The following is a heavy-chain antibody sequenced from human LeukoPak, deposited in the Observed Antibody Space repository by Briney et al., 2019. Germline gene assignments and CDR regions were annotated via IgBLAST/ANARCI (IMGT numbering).Heavy chain of an antibody. V-gene: IGHV1-8*01. Sequence: ASAKVSCKASGYTFTSYDINWVRQATGQGLEWMGWMNPNSGNTGYAQKFQGRVTMTRNTSISTAYMELSSLRSEDMAVYYCVIHDYGDYVAGAGDYFDYWGQGTLVTVFS. D-gene: IGHD4-17*01. CDR2: MNPNSGNT. CDR3: VIHDYGDYVAGAGDYFDY. J-gene: IGHJ4*02. CDR1: GYTFTSYD.